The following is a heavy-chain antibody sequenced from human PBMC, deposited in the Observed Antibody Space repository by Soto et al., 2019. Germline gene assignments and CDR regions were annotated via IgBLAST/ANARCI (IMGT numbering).Heavy chain of an antibody. D-gene: IGHD2-21*02. CDR2: INAGNGNT. CDR3: ARSIVVVTVAAY. V-gene: IGHV1-3*01. CDR1: GYTFTSYA. Sequence: ASVEVSCKASGYTFTSYAMHWVRQAPGQRLEWMGWINAGNGNTKYSQKFQGRVTITRDTSASTAYMELSSLRSDDTAVYYCARSIVVVTVAAYWRKGTLVPVSS. J-gene: IGHJ4*02.